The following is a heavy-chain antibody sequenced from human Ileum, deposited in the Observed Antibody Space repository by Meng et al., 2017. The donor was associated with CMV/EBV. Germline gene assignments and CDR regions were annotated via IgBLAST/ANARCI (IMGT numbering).Heavy chain of an antibody. CDR2: IYISGIS. Sequence: LQLQESSPGLVNPSETLSLTCTVSGDSISGFYWSWIRQPAGKGLEWIGRIYISGISNYNPSLKSRVTISEDTSKNQFSLKLSSVTAADTAVYYCAREKVQFWSFEYWGQGSLVTVSS. D-gene: IGHD5-18*01. J-gene: IGHJ4*02. CDR3: AREKVQFWSFEY. CDR1: GDSISGFY. V-gene: IGHV4-4*07.